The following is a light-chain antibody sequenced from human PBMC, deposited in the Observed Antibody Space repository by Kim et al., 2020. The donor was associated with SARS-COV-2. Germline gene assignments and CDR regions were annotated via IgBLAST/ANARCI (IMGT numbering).Light chain of an antibody. CDR3: AAWDDSLNGWV. Sequence: GQRVTISCSGSSSNIGSNTVIWYQQLPGTAPNLLIYSNNQRPSGVPDRFSGSKSGTSASLAISGLQSEDEADYYCAAWDDSLNGWVFGGGTQLTVL. CDR2: SNN. CDR1: SSNIGSNT. J-gene: IGLJ3*02. V-gene: IGLV1-44*01.